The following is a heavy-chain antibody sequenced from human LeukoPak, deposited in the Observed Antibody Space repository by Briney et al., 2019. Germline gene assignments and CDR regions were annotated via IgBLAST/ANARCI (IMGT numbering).Heavy chain of an antibody. CDR2: INHSGTT. CDR1: GGSFSGSY. CDR3: ARVAYYSSGYYFDY. Sequence: SETLSLTCSVSGGSFSGSYWSWIRQPPGKGLEWIGEINHSGTTNYNPSLASRVTVSVDTSKNQFSLKLSSVTAADTALYYCARVAYYSSGYYFDYWGQGTLVTVSS. D-gene: IGHD3-22*01. V-gene: IGHV4-34*01. J-gene: IGHJ4*02.